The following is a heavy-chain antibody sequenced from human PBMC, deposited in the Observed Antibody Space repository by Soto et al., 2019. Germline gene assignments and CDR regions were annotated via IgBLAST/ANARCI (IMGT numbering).Heavy chain of an antibody. D-gene: IGHD6-19*01. J-gene: IGHJ4*02. CDR2: IIPILGIA. CDR1: GGTFSSYT. Sequence: QVQLVQSGAEVKKPGSSVKVSCKASGGTFSSYTISWVRQAPGQGLEWMGRIIPILGIANYAQKFQGRVTITADNSTSTAYMELSSLRSEDTAVYYSARGPYSSGWYDAYWGQGTLVTVSS. CDR3: ARGPYSSGWYDAY. V-gene: IGHV1-69*02.